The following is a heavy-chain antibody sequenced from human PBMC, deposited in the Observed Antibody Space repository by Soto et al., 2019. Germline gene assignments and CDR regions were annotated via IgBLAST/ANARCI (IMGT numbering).Heavy chain of an antibody. V-gene: IGHV3-9*01. D-gene: IGHD6-19*01. CDR1: GFTFDVYA. CDR2: LSWNGGAV. Sequence: EVQLVESGGGLVQPGGSLRLSCAASGFTFDVYAMHWVRQAPGKDLEWVSGLSWNGGAVGYADSVKGRFTISRDNAKNSLYLQMNSLRPADTALYYCTKAAAVAGDYYYFYYMDVWGKGTTVTVSS. J-gene: IGHJ6*03. CDR3: TKAAAVAGDYYYFYYMDV.